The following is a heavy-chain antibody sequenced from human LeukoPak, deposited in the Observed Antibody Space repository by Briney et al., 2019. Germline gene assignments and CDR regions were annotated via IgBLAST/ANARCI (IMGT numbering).Heavy chain of an antibody. CDR1: GGSFSGYY. CDR2: IYYSGST. D-gene: IGHD3-3*01. V-gene: IGHV4-34*01. J-gene: IGHJ4*02. Sequence: SETLSLTCAVYGGSFSGYYWSWIRQPPGKGLEWIGSIYYSGSTYYNPSLKSRVTISVDTSKNQFSLKLSSVTAADTAVYYCARHSTDRNYDFWSGGSFDYWGQGTLVTVSS. CDR3: ARHSTDRNYDFWSGGSFDY.